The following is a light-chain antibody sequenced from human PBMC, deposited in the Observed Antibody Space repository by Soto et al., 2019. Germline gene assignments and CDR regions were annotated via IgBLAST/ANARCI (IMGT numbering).Light chain of an antibody. CDR3: QQISSFPPA. V-gene: IGKV1-12*01. J-gene: IGKJ4*01. Sequence: DIQMTQSPSSVSASVGDRVTITCRASRNIKTSLAWYQQRPGKGPELLIYDASTLQSGVPSRISGSGSGTEVTLTISRLQPEDVATFYCQQISSFPPAFGGGTKVAI. CDR1: RNIKTS. CDR2: DAS.